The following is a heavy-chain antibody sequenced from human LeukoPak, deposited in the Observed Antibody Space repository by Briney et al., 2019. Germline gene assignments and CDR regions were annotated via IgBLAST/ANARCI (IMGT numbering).Heavy chain of an antibody. Sequence: GGSLRLSCAASGFTFSDYYMAWIRQAPGEGLTWISYVTGASTTMYYADSVKGRFTISRDNATNLLYLQMDSLRAEDTAVYYCARDATSISASGGYFDLWGRGTLVTVSS. D-gene: IGHD6-6*01. CDR2: VTGASTTM. CDR3: ARDATSISASGGYFDL. J-gene: IGHJ2*01. CDR1: GFTFSDYY. V-gene: IGHV3-11*04.